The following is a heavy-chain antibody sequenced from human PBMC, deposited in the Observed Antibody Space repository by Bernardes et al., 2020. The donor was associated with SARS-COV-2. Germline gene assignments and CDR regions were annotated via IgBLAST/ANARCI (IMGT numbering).Heavy chain of an antibody. Sequence: ASVKVSCKASGYTFTSYGISWVRQAPGQGLEWVGWISAYNGNTNYAQKLQGRVTMTTDTSTSTAYMELRSLRSDDTAVYYCARAARGGDYFLVSLVYWGQGTLVTVSS. CDR2: ISAYNGNT. J-gene: IGHJ4*02. CDR3: ARAARGGDYFLVSLVY. CDR1: GYTFTSYG. V-gene: IGHV1-18*01. D-gene: IGHD4-17*01.